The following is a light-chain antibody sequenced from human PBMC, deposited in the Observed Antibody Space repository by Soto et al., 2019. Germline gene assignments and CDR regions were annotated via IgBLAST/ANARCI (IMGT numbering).Light chain of an antibody. J-gene: IGKJ5*01. Sequence: EIVMTQSPATLSVSPGDRATLSCRAGQPLNNNVAWYQRKPGQAPRLLIYGASTRATGISARFSGSGSGTELTLTLSSLQSEDFAVSYCQQYEKWPPSITFGQGTRLEIK. CDR2: GAS. CDR1: QPLNNN. CDR3: QQYEKWPPSIT. V-gene: IGKV3-15*01.